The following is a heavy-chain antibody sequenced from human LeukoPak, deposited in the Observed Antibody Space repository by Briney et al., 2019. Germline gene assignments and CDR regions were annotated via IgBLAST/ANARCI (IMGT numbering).Heavy chain of an antibody. V-gene: IGHV1-46*01. D-gene: IGHD5-12*01. CDR3: ARDPGVVPAAHVDIVATTRGGFDY. J-gene: IGHJ4*02. Sequence: ASVKVSCKASGYTFTSYYMHWVRQAPGQGLEWMGIINPSGGSTSYAQKFQGRVTMTRDTSTSTVYMELSSLRSEDTAVYYCARDPGVVPAAHVDIVATTRGGFDYWGQGTLVTVSS. CDR1: GYTFTSYY. CDR2: INPSGGST.